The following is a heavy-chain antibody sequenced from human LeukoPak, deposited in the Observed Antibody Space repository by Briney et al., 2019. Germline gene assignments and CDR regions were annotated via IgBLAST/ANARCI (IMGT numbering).Heavy chain of an antibody. Sequence: RSGGSLRLSCAASGFTFSSYAMHWVRQAPGKGLEWVAVISYDGSNKYYADSVKGRFTISRDNSKNTLYLQMNSLRAEDTAVYYCARVSSGRARGWFDPWGQGTLVTVSS. CDR1: GFTFSSYA. J-gene: IGHJ5*02. CDR2: ISYDGSNK. CDR3: ARVSSGRARGWFDP. V-gene: IGHV3-30-3*01. D-gene: IGHD6-19*01.